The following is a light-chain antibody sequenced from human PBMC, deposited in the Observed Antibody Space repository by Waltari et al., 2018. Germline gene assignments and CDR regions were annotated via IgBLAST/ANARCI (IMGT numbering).Light chain of an antibody. V-gene: IGLV1-40*01. CDR3: QSFDSSLSASV. J-gene: IGLJ3*02. CDR2: GNT. CDR1: SSNFGAGYD. Sequence: QSVLTQPPSMSGAPGQKVTIPCTGGSSNFGAGYDVHWYQQFPGTAPKLLIVGNTNRPSGVPGRFSGSRSGTSASLAIAGLQSEDEAVYYCQSFDSSLSASVFGGGTKLTVL.